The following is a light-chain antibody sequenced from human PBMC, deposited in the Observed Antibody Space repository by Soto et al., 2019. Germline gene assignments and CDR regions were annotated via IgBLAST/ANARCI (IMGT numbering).Light chain of an antibody. CDR3: QQRSNWPSIT. CDR1: QSVSSN. CDR2: DAS. V-gene: IGKV3-11*01. J-gene: IGKJ5*01. Sequence: DIVLTHSPDTLSLSQWNIATLSCRASQSVSSNLAWYQQKPGQAPRLLIYDASNRATGIPARFSGSGSGTDFTLTINSLEPEDFAVYYCQQRSNWPSITFGQGTRLEIK.